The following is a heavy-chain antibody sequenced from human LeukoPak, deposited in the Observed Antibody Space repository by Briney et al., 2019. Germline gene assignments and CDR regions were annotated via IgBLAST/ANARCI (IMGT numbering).Heavy chain of an antibody. V-gene: IGHV3-23*01. CDR2: ISGSGGST. J-gene: IGHJ4*02. Sequence: GGSLRLSCASSGFTVSSNYVSWVRQAPGKGLEWVSAISGSGGSTYYADSVKGRFTISRDNSKNTLYLQMNSLRAEDTAVYYCAKGPLVVVTAFDYWGQGTLVTVSS. D-gene: IGHD2-15*01. CDR1: GFTVSSNY. CDR3: AKGPLVVVTAFDY.